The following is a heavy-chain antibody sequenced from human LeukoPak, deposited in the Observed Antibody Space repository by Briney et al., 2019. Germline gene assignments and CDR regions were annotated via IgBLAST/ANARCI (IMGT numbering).Heavy chain of an antibody. CDR3: ARDTRTYYDILTDGAFDV. J-gene: IGHJ3*01. V-gene: IGHV1-46*01. Sequence: ASVKVSCKASGYTFTSYYMHWVRQAPGQGLEWMGIINPTGGSTSYAQKFQGRVTMTRDTSTSTVYMELSSLRSEDTAVYYCARDTRTYYDILTDGAFDVWGQGTMVTVSS. CDR2: INPTGGST. CDR1: GYTFTSYY. D-gene: IGHD3-9*01.